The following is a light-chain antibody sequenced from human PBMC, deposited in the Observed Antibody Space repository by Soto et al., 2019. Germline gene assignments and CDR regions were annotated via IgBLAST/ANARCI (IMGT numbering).Light chain of an antibody. CDR2: ATS. CDR3: QQSYSAPPT. CDR1: QSISSY. J-gene: IGKJ2*01. Sequence: DIQMTQSPSSLSASVGDRVTITCRASQSISSYLNWYQQKPGKAPNLLIYATSSLQGGVPSRFSGSGSGTDFPLTISSLQPEDFATYYCQQSYSAPPTFGQGTKLEIK. V-gene: IGKV1-39*01.